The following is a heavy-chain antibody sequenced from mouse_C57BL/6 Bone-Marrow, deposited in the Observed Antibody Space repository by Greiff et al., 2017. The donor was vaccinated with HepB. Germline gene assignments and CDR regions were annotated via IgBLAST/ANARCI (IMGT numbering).Heavy chain of an antibody. D-gene: IGHD2-4*01. CDR1: GFSLTSYG. CDR3: AEPSYDYPFAY. Sequence: VKLVESGPGLVAPSQCLSITCTVSGFSLTSYGVSWVRQPPGKGLEWLGVIWGDGSTNYHSALISRLSISKDNSKCQVVLKLNSLQTDDTATYYCAEPSYDYPFAYWGQGTLVTVSA. J-gene: IGHJ3*01. CDR2: IWGDGST. V-gene: IGHV2-3*01.